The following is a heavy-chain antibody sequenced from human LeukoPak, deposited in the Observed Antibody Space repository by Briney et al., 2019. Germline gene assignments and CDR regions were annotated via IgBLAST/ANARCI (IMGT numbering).Heavy chain of an antibody. Sequence: RGSLRLSCAASGFTFSSYWMSWVRQAPGKGLEWVANIKQDGSEKYYADSVKGRFTISRDNAKNSLYLQMNSLRAEDTAVYYCARRGLPSERYFDWLPLRTGGWFDPWGQGTLVTVSS. V-gene: IGHV3-7*01. D-gene: IGHD3-9*01. CDR3: ARRGLPSERYFDWLPLRTGGWFDP. J-gene: IGHJ5*02. CDR1: GFTFSSYW. CDR2: IKQDGSEK.